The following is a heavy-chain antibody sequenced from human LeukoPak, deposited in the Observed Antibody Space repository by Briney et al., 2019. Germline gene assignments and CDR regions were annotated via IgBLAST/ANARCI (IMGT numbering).Heavy chain of an antibody. CDR1: GFIFSSYW. V-gene: IGHV3-21*05. D-gene: IGHD1-1*01. CDR3: ARDPRTVRI. Sequence: PGGSLRLSCAASGFIFSSYWMTWVRQAPGKGLEWLSYISGSGDDTNYADSVRGRFTISRDNAKNSLYLQMNSLRVEDTAVYYCARDPRTVRIWGQGTLVTVSS. CDR2: ISGSGDDT. J-gene: IGHJ4*02.